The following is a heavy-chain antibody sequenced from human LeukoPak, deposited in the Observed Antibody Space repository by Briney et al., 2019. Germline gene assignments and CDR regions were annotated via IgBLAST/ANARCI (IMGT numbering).Heavy chain of an antibody. CDR1: GFPFINSA. Sequence: PGGSLRLACAASGFPFINSAMNWVRQAPGKGLEYVASISRYGDDTYYADSVKDRFTISRDKSKNTLYLQLGSLRTDDMAVYDCARGGVWHQLAIEYWGQGTLVTVSS. CDR2: ISRYGDDT. D-gene: IGHD3-10*01. J-gene: IGHJ4*02. V-gene: IGHV3-64*02. CDR3: ARGGVWHQLAIEY.